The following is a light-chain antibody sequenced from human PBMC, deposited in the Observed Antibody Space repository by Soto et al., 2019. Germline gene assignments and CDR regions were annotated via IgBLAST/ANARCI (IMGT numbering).Light chain of an antibody. CDR1: QSVSSSY. CDR2: GAS. CDR3: QQYGSSSWT. Sequence: EIVLTQSPGTLSLSPGERATLSCRASQSVSSSYLAWYQQKPGQAPRFLMYGASSRATGIPDRFSGSGSGTDFSLTISRLEPEDFAVYYCQQYGSSSWTFGPGTKVDIK. J-gene: IGKJ1*01. V-gene: IGKV3-20*01.